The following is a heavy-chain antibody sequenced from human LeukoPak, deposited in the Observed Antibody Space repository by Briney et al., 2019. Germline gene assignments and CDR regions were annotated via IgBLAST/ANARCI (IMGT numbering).Heavy chain of an antibody. Sequence: PSETLSLTCAVYGGSFSGYYWSWIRQPPGKGLEWIGEINHSGSTNYNPSLKSRVTISVDTSKNQFSLKLSSVTAADTAVYYCAREEGRYYFDYWGQGTLVTVSS. V-gene: IGHV4-34*01. CDR2: INHSGST. CDR3: AREEGRYYFDY. CDR1: GGSFSGYY. J-gene: IGHJ4*02.